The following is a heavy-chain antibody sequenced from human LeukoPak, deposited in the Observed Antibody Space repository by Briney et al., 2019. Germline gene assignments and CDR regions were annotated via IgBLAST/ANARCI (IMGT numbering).Heavy chain of an antibody. Sequence: PGGSLRLSCAASGFTFSSYAMSWVRQAPGKGLEWVSGISWNSANIGYADSVKGRFTISRDNAKNSLYLQMNSLRAEDTALYFCARDMDSSGWYIDAFDFWGQGTMVAVSS. D-gene: IGHD6-19*01. CDR3: ARDMDSSGWYIDAFDF. V-gene: IGHV3-9*01. J-gene: IGHJ3*01. CDR2: ISWNSANI. CDR1: GFTFSSYA.